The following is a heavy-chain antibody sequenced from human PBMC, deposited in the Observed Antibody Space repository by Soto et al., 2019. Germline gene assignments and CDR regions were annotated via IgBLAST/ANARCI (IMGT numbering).Heavy chain of an antibody. D-gene: IGHD1-26*01. J-gene: IGHJ3*02. CDR1: GFTFSSYA. CDR2: ISGSGGST. V-gene: IGHV3-23*01. Sequence: GGSLRLSCAASGFTFSSYAMSWVRQAPGKGLEWVSAISGSGGSTYYADSVKGRFTISRDNSKNTLYLQMNSLRAEDTAVYYCALLPWELSPVSTLHDAFDIWGQGTMVTFSS. CDR3: ALLPWELSPVSTLHDAFDI.